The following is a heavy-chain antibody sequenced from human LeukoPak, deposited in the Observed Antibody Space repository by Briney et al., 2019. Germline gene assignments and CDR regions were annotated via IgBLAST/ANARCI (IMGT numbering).Heavy chain of an antibody. J-gene: IGHJ4*02. CDR1: GFTFSNYA. Sequence: SGGSLRLSCAASGFTFSNYAMSWVRQAPGKGLEWVSGISGTSGTINYAAPVKGRFTISRDNSKNTLYLQMNSLRVDDMAVYYCAKGLGDPRAFDYWGQGTLVTVSS. D-gene: IGHD2-21*02. CDR2: ISGTSGTI. V-gene: IGHV3-23*01. CDR3: AKGLGDPRAFDY.